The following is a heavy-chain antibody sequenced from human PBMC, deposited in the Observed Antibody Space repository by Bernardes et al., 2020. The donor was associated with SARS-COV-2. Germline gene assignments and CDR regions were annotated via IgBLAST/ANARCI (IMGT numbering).Heavy chain of an antibody. CDR3: AKEGTPITIFGVVISTHHFDY. D-gene: IGHD3-3*01. Sequence: GGSLRLSCAASGFTFSSYAMSWVRQAPGKGLEWVSAISGSGGSTYYADSVKGRFTISRDNSKNTLYLQMNSLRAEDTAVYYCAKEGTPITIFGVVISTHHFDYWGQGTLVTVSS. CDR2: ISGSGGST. CDR1: GFTFSSYA. J-gene: IGHJ4*02. V-gene: IGHV3-23*01.